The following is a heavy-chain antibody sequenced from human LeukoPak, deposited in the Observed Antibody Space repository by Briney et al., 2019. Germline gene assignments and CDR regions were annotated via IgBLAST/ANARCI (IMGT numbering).Heavy chain of an antibody. D-gene: IGHD4-23*01. V-gene: IGHV4-59*01. CDR3: ARVSNDFSGNGAFDI. CDR1: GGSISGFY. Sequence: SETLSLTCTVSGGSISGFYWIWIRQPPGKALEWIGYIYYSGSTNYNPSLKSRAALSVDTSKNQFSLKLSSVTAADTALYYCARVSNDFSGNGAFDIRGQGTMVTVSS. CDR2: IYYSGST. J-gene: IGHJ3*02.